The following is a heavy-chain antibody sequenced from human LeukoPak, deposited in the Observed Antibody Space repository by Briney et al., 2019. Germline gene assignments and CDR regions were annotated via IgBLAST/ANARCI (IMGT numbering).Heavy chain of an antibody. CDR3: GTFLAYNAFDI. CDR1: GYTFTSYG. CDR2: ISAYNGNT. Sequence: ASVKVSCKASGYTFTSYGISWVRQAPGQGQEWKGWISAYNGNTNYAQKLQGRGTMTTDTSTSKEYMQRRSLRTGATAADYCGTFLAYNAFDIWVQGTMVTVSS. V-gene: IGHV1-18*01. J-gene: IGHJ3*02. D-gene: IGHD3-16*01.